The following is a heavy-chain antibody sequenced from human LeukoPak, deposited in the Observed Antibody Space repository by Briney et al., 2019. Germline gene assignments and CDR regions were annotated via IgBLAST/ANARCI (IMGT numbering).Heavy chain of an antibody. CDR1: GGSISSSSYY. D-gene: IGHD3-22*01. CDR2: IYYSGST. J-gene: IGHJ3*02. Sequence: PLETLSLTCTVSGGSISSSSYYWGWIRQPPGKGLEWIGSIYYSGSTYYNPSLKSRVTISVDTSKNQFSLKLSSVTAADTAVYFCARGPYSYDSSGAFDIWGQGTMVTVSS. V-gene: IGHV4-39*01. CDR3: ARGPYSYDSSGAFDI.